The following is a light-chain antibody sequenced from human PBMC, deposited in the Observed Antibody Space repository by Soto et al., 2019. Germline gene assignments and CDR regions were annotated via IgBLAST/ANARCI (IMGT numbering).Light chain of an antibody. V-gene: IGKV3-20*01. Sequence: EIALTQSPGTLSLSPGEGATLSCRASQTVTVNSLAWYQQTPGQTPRLLIYAASTRATGIPDRFNGSGSGTDFVLTISRLEPEDFAMYYCQQYGDSPFTFGPGTKVDI. J-gene: IGKJ3*01. CDR2: AAS. CDR3: QQYGDSPFT. CDR1: QTVTVNS.